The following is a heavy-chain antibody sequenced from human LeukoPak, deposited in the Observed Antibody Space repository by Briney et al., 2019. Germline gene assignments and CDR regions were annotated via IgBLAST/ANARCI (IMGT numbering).Heavy chain of an antibody. Sequence: SETLSLTCTVSGGSISSYYWSWIRQPAGKGLEWIGRIYTSGSTNYNPSLKSRVTISVDTSKNQFPLKLSSVTAADTAVYYCARAGGGSTGGGYYYYYYVDVWGKGTTVTVSS. J-gene: IGHJ6*03. CDR3: ARAGGGSTGGGYYYYYYVDV. V-gene: IGHV4-4*07. D-gene: IGHD1-26*01. CDR2: IYTSGST. CDR1: GGSISSYY.